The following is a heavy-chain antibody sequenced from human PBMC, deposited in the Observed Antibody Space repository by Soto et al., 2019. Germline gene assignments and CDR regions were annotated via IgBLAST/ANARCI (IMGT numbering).Heavy chain of an antibody. J-gene: IGHJ3*02. D-gene: IGHD6-19*01. CDR3: ANGGGDYSSGWYGAFDI. Sequence: ASVKVSCTASGYTFTSYGISWVRQAPGQGLEWMGWISAYNGNTNYAQKLQGRVTMTTDTSTSTAYMELRSLRSDDTAVYYCANGGGDYSSGWYGAFDIWGQGTMVTVSS. V-gene: IGHV1-18*01. CDR1: GYTFTSYG. CDR2: ISAYNGNT.